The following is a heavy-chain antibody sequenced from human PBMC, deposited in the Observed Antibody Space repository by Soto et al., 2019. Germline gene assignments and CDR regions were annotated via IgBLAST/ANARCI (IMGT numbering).Heavy chain of an antibody. Sequence: PTLVNPTETLTLTCTVSGFSLSNARMGVSWIRQPPGKALEWLAHIFSNDEKSYSPSLKSRLTITKDTSKNQVVLTMAYVDPVDTATYFCAHRGYMNGNWDQGYFDFWGQGTQVTVSS. J-gene: IGHJ4*02. CDR3: AHRGYMNGNWDQGYFDF. CDR1: GFSLSNARMG. V-gene: IGHV2-26*01. D-gene: IGHD7-27*01. CDR2: IFSNDEK.